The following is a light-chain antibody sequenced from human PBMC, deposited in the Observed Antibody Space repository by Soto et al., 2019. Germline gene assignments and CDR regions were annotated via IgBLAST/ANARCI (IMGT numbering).Light chain of an antibody. CDR3: MQGTHWPPMYT. CDR1: QSLVYTDGNTY. V-gene: IGKV2-30*01. Sequence: DVVVTQSPLSLPVTLGQPASISCRSSQSLVYTDGNTYLTWFQQRPGQSPRRVIYQLSNRDSGVPDRFSGSGSGTDFTLKISRVEAEDVGVYYCMQGTHWPPMYTFGQGTKLEIK. CDR2: QLS. J-gene: IGKJ2*01.